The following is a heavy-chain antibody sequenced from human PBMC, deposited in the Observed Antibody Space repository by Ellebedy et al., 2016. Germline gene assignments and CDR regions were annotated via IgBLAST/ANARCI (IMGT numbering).Heavy chain of an antibody. Sequence: GESLKISXAASAFPFSSYGMSWVRLAPGKGLEWVSSISNSGSGTSYADSVKGRFTISRDNSKNTLYLHMNSLTAEDTAVYYCAKGWGYGSGANAFDIWGQGTMVTVSS. V-gene: IGHV3-23*01. D-gene: IGHD3-10*01. J-gene: IGHJ3*02. CDR1: AFPFSSYG. CDR3: AKGWGYGSGANAFDI. CDR2: ISNSGSGT.